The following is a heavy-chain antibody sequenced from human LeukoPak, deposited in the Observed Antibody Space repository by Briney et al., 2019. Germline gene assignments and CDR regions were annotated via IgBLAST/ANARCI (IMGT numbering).Heavy chain of an antibody. D-gene: IGHD3-22*01. Sequence: AGGSLRLSCAASGFTFSSYAMSWVRQAPGKGLEWVSAISGSGGSTHYADSVKGRFTISRDNSKNTLYLQMNSLRAEDTAVYYCAKAYYYDSSGYQPPYGMDVWGQGTTATVSS. CDR3: AKAYYYDSSGYQPPYGMDV. V-gene: IGHV3-23*01. CDR1: GFTFSSYA. CDR2: ISGSGGST. J-gene: IGHJ6*02.